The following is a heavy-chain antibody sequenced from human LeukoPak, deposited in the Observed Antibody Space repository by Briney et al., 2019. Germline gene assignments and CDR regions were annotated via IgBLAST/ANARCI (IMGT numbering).Heavy chain of an antibody. Sequence: GGSLRLSCAASGFTFDDYAMHWVRQAPGKGLEWVSGISWNSGSIGYADSVKGRFTISRDNAKNSLYLQMNSLRAGDTALYYWGKDIGRDVSSSLDYWGQGTLVTV. V-gene: IGHV3-9*01. CDR2: ISWNSGSI. J-gene: IGHJ4*02. D-gene: IGHD6-6*01. CDR1: GFTFDDYA. CDR3: GKDIGRDVSSSLDY.